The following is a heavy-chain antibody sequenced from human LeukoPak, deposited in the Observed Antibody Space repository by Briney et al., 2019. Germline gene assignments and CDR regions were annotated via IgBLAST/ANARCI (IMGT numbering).Heavy chain of an antibody. CDR3: AKDSMLGSPEYYLDY. V-gene: IGHV1-2*02. D-gene: IGHD1-26*01. J-gene: IGHJ4*02. CDR1: GYTFSGCY. CDR2: INLNNGGT. Sequence: ASVKVSCKASGYTFSGCYMHWLRQAPGQGLEWVGWINLNNGGTRYAQNLQGRVTLTRDTSISTAYMELSRLRSDDTAMYYCAKDSMLGSPEYYLDYWGQGTLVMVSS.